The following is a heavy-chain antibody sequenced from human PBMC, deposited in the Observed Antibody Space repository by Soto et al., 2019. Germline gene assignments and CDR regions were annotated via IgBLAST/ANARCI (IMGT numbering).Heavy chain of an antibody. CDR2: ISSSSRYI. Sequence: GGSLRLSCAASGFTFSSYTMNWVRQAPGKGLEWVSSISSSSRYIYYADSVKGRFTISRDNAKNSLYLQMNSLRAEDTAVYYCARDLAAATSYGMDVWGQGT. V-gene: IGHV3-21*01. CDR3: ARDLAAATSYGMDV. D-gene: IGHD6-13*01. J-gene: IGHJ6*02. CDR1: GFTFSSYT.